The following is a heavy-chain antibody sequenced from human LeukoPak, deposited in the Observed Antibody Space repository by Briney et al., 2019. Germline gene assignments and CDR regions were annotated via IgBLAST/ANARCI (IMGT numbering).Heavy chain of an antibody. CDR3: ARHVSGSAMMHYFDY. Sequence: SETLSLTCNASGASIRSGRNYWGWIRQSPGKGLEWIGSIYYSGSSSYNPSLQSRVSVSVDTFKNHISLKVFSLTAADTALYYCARHVSGSAMMHYFDYWGQGNLVTVSS. CDR2: IYYSGSS. CDR1: GASIRSGRNY. V-gene: IGHV4-39*01. D-gene: IGHD5-18*01. J-gene: IGHJ4*02.